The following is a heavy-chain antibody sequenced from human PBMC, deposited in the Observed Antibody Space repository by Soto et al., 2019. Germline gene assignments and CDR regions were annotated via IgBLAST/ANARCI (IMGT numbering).Heavy chain of an antibody. CDR1: GGSISSDY. Sequence: VQLQESGPGLVKPSETLSLICTVSGGSISSDYLSWIRQPAGKGMEWIGRVYTSGYSNSNPSLKSRVTMSVDTSKKQSSLNLSSVTAADTAVYYCAREPTTAGTVNWFDPWGQGILVTGSS. CDR3: AREPTTAGTVNWFDP. D-gene: IGHD6-13*01. V-gene: IGHV4-4*07. J-gene: IGHJ5*02. CDR2: VYTSGYS.